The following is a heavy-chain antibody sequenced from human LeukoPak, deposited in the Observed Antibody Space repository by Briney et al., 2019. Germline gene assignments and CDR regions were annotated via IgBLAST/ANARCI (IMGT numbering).Heavy chain of an antibody. CDR3: ARDRPLLAFDI. V-gene: IGHV3-74*01. J-gene: IGHJ3*02. Sequence: GGSLRPSCAASGFTFSSYWMHWVRQAPGKGLVWVSRINSDGSSTSYADSVKGRFTISRDNAKNTLYLQMNSLRAEDTAVYYCARDRPLLAFDIWGQGTMVTVSS. CDR2: INSDGSST. CDR1: GFTFSSYW. D-gene: IGHD2/OR15-2a*01.